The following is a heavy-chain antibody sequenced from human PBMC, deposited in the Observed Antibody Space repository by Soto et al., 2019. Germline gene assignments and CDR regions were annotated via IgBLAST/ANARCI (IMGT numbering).Heavy chain of an antibody. CDR2: IYYSGST. Sequence: TSETLSLTCTVSGGSISSYYWSWIRQAPGKGLEWIGYIYYSGSTNYNPSLKSRVTISVDTSKNQFSLKLSSVTAADTAVYYCARDRGSSSWYRWPFYGMDVWGQGTTVTVSS. V-gene: IGHV4-59*01. J-gene: IGHJ6*02. CDR1: GGSISSYY. CDR3: ARDRGSSSWYRWPFYGMDV. D-gene: IGHD6-13*01.